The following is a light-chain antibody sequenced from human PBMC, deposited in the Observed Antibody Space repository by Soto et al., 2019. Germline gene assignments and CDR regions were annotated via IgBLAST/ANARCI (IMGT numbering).Light chain of an antibody. CDR2: DTS. CDR1: QSVRNK. CDR3: QQYNIWRSIT. V-gene: IGKV3-15*01. J-gene: IGKJ5*01. Sequence: IVVTLSAATMSVSPGKTVHISCRASQSVRNKVAWYQQKPGQTPRVIIYDTSTRAADIPARCSGSGCGTYFTLTISSLQSEDFAVYYCQQYNIWRSITFGPGTRLEIK.